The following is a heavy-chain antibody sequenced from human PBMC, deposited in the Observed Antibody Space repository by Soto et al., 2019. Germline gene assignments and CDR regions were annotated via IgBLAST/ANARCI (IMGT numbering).Heavy chain of an antibody. J-gene: IGHJ3*02. Sequence: GGSLRLSCAASGFTFRNYNMKWVRQAPGKGLEWVAHISLRGSTVDYADTVKGRFTISRDDADNSLFLQMNSLGADDTALYYCVREHFYFNDVFGRPLNGLDMWGPGTMVTVSS. D-gene: IGHD2-15*01. CDR3: VREHFYFNDVFGRPLNGLDM. CDR1: GFTFRNYN. CDR2: ISLRGSTV. V-gene: IGHV3-48*01.